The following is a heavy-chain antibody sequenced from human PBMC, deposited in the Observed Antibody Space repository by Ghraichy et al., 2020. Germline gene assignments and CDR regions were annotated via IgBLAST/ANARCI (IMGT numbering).Heavy chain of an antibody. Sequence: SETLSLTCTVSGDSIISYYWSWIRQSPGKGLEWLGYIYYCGSTNYNPSLGSRVTMSVDTSKNQFSLRLSSVTAADTAVYYCARAGFGGGGSCFGRASSIDFWGQGTLVTVSS. CDR3: ARAGFGGGGSCFGRASSIDF. D-gene: IGHD2-21*01. V-gene: IGHV4-59*12. J-gene: IGHJ4*02. CDR1: GDSIISYY. CDR2: IYYCGST.